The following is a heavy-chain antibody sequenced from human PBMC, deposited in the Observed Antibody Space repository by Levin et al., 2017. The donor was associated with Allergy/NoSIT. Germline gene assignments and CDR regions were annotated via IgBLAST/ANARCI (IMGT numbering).Heavy chain of an antibody. CDR2: ISGSGGST. D-gene: IGHD6-19*01. J-gene: IGHJ4*02. V-gene: IGHV3-23*01. Sequence: PGGSLRLSCAASGFTFSSYAMSWVRQAPGKGLEWVSAISGSGGSTYYADSVKGRFTISRDNSKNTLYLQMNSLRAEDTAVYYCAKDREGYSSGWYFDYWGQGTLVTVSS. CDR1: GFTFSSYA. CDR3: AKDREGYSSGWYFDY.